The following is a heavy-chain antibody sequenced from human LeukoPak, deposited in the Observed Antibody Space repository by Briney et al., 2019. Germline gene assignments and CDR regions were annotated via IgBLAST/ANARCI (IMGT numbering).Heavy chain of an antibody. CDR3: ASSAYYYYMDV. Sequence: KPSQTLSLTCTVSGGSISSGGYYWSWIRQPAGKGLEWIGRIYTSGSTNYNPSLKSRVTMSVDTSKNQFSLKLSSVTAADTAVYYCASSAYYYYMDVWGKGTTVTVSS. CDR1: GGSISSGGYY. D-gene: IGHD3-10*01. V-gene: IGHV4-61*02. CDR2: IYTSGST. J-gene: IGHJ6*03.